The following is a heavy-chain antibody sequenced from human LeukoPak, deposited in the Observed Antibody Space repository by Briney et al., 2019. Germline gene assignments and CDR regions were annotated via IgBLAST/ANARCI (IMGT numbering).Heavy chain of an antibody. Sequence: SETLSLTCAVYGGSFSGYYWSWIRQPPGKGLEWIGEINHSGSTNYNPSLKSRVTISVDTSKNQSSLKLSSVTAADTAVYYCARAQYSYGQDYWGQGTLVTVSS. CDR3: ARAQYSYGQDY. CDR1: GGSFSGYY. V-gene: IGHV4-34*01. J-gene: IGHJ4*02. D-gene: IGHD5-18*01. CDR2: INHSGST.